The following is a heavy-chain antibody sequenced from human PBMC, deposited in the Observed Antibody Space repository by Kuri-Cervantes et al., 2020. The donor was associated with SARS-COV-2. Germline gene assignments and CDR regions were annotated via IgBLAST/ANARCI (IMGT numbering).Heavy chain of an antibody. D-gene: IGHD2-15*01. CDR3: ARDSVAPHPYYYYGMDV. CDR1: GFTFSSYA. Sequence: LSLTCAASGFTFSSYAMSWVRQAPGKGLEWVSAISGSGGSTYYADSVKGRFTISRDNSKNTLYLQMNGLRDEDTAVYYCARDSVAPHPYYYYGMDVWGQGTTVTVSS. J-gene: IGHJ6*02. V-gene: IGHV3-23*01. CDR2: ISGSGGST.